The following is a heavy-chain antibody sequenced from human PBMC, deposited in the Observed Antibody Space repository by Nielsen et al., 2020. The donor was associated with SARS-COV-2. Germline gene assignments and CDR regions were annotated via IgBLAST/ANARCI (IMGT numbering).Heavy chain of an antibody. Sequence: GESLKISCAASGFTFNTYAMSWIRQAPGKGLEWISAISGGGTNSFYADSVKGRFTISRDNSNHTLYLQLTNLRAEDTAVYYCANDLGDCGSSTCRPKWGQGSRITVSS. V-gene: IGHV3-23*01. J-gene: IGHJ4*02. CDR2: ISGGGTNS. D-gene: IGHD2-2*01. CDR3: ANDLGDCGSSTCRPK. CDR1: GFTFNTYA.